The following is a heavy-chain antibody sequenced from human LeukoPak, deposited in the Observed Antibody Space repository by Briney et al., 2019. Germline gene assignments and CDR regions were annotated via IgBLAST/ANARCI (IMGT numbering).Heavy chain of an antibody. V-gene: IGHV3-48*03. CDR2: ISSSGSTI. CDR1: GFIISSYE. D-gene: IGHD3-10*02. Sequence: GGSLRLSCVASGFIISSYEMNWVRQAPGKGLEWVSYISSSGSTIYYADSVKGRFTISRDNAKNSLYLQMNSLRAEDTAVYYCAELGITMIGGVWGKGTTVTISS. CDR3: AELGITMIGGV. J-gene: IGHJ6*04.